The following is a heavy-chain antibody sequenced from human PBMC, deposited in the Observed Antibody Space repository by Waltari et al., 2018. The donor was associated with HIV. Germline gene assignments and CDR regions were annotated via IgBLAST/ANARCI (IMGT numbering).Heavy chain of an antibody. CDR3: ARAGRDGKLPPDY. CDR1: GFTFSSYW. V-gene: IGHV3-74*01. D-gene: IGHD1-7*01. Sequence: EVQLVESGGGVVQPGGSLRLPREASGFTFSSYWPHRVRPAPGKGLVWVSRINRDGSSTSYADSVKDRFTISRDNAKNTLYLQMNSLRAEDTAVYYCARAGRDGKLPPDYWGQGTLVTVSS. J-gene: IGHJ4*02. CDR2: INRDGSST.